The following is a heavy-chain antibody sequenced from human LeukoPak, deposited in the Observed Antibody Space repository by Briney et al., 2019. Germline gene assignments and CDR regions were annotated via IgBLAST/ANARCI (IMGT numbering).Heavy chain of an antibody. J-gene: IGHJ4*02. Sequence: GGTLRLSCAASGFTFSSYGMSWVRQAPGKGLEWVSAISGSGGSTYYADSVKGRFTISRDNSKNTLYLQMNSLRAKDTAVYYCAKGDYDILTGYYGNDYWGQGTLVTVSS. D-gene: IGHD3-9*01. CDR2: ISGSGGST. CDR1: GFTFSSYG. CDR3: AKGDYDILTGYYGNDY. V-gene: IGHV3-23*01.